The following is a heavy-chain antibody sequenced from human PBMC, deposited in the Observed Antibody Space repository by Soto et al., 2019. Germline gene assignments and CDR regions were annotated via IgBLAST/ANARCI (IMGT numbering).Heavy chain of an antibody. D-gene: IGHD2-15*01. J-gene: IGHJ3*02. Sequence: EVQLVESGGGLVQPGGSLRLSCAASGFTFSSYSMNWVRQAPGKGLEWVSYISSSSSTIYYADSVKGRFTISRDNAKNSLYLQMNGLRAEDTAVYYCARDGAYCSGGSCYPDAFDIWGQGTMVTVSS. CDR3: ARDGAYCSGGSCYPDAFDI. V-gene: IGHV3-48*01. CDR2: ISSSSSTI. CDR1: GFTFSSYS.